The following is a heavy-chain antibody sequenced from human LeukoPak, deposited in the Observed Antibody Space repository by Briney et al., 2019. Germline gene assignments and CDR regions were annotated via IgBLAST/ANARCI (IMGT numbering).Heavy chain of an antibody. CDR2: IWYDGSNK. V-gene: IGHV3-33*08. Sequence: PGGSLRLSCVASGFTFSSHHMHWVRQAPGKGLEWVAVIWYDGSNKYYADSVKGRFTISRDNSKNTLYLQMNSLRAEDTAVYYCASHGSGSYYADAFDIWGQGKMVTVSS. CDR1: GFTFSSHH. D-gene: IGHD3-10*01. J-gene: IGHJ3*02. CDR3: ASHGSGSYYADAFDI.